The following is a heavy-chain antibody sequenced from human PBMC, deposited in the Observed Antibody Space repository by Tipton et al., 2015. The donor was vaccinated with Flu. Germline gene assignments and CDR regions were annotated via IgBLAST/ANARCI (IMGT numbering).Heavy chain of an antibody. D-gene: IGHD6-13*01. CDR3: ARSGSKGSSPDY. CDR1: GESISDYY. Sequence: TLSLTCTVSGESISDYYWSWIRQPAGKGLEWIGRMYTSGSTNYNPSLKSRVTMSVDTSKNQFSLNLTSVTAADTAVYYCARSGSKGSSPDYWGQGTLVTVSS. CDR2: MYTSGST. J-gene: IGHJ4*02. V-gene: IGHV4-4*07.